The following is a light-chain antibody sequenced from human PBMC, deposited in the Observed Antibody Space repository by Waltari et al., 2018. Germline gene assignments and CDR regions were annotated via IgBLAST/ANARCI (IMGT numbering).Light chain of an antibody. CDR1: RTVRTY. J-gene: IGKJ2*01. Sequence: IQMTQSPSVLSASVGDRVTFTCRASRTVRTYLNWYQQKPGKAPKLLIFRASNLHTGVPSRFSGSGSGTEFTLTISGLQPEDFATYFCQQSDSTLNTFGQGTNLEIK. CDR2: RAS. V-gene: IGKV1-39*01. CDR3: QQSDSTLNT.